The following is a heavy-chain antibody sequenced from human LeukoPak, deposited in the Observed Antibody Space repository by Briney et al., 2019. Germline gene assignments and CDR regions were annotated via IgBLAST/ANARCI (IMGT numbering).Heavy chain of an antibody. CDR2: IIPILGIA. V-gene: IGHV1-69*04. CDR3: VRGIETDRVRYDFWSGAFDY. CDR1: GGTFSSYA. J-gene: IGHJ4*02. Sequence: SVKVSCKASGGTFSSYAISWVRQAPGQGLEWMGRIIPILGIANYAQKFQGRVTITADKSTSTAYMELSSLRSEDTAVYYCVRGIETDRVRYDFWSGAFDYWGQGTLVTVSS. D-gene: IGHD3-3*01.